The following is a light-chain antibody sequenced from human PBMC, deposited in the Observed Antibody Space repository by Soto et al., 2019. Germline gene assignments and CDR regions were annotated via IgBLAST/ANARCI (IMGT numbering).Light chain of an antibody. CDR3: QQGNNWPM. Sequence: IVMTQSPATLSVSPGERATLSCMSSQGVSSNLAWSQQKPGQAPRLLIYGASTRAAGIPARYSGTGSGTEFTLTISNLEAEDFAVYYCQQGNNWPMFGHGTKV. V-gene: IGKV3-15*01. CDR2: GAS. J-gene: IGKJ1*01. CDR1: QGVSSN.